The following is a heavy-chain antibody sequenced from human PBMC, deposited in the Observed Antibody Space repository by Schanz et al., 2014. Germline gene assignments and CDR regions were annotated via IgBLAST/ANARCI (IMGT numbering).Heavy chain of an antibody. CDR1: GTSITSSTYY. Sequence: QLQLRESGPGLVKPSETLSLICSVSGTSITSSTYYWGWIRQPPGKGPEWIGRISYSGNTYYTPSRKSRVTISLSPSNTQFPLNRPSVTAADTAVYYCARPSSVVGITGWFDTWGQGTLVTVSS. D-gene: IGHD3-22*01. CDR3: ARPSSVVGITGWFDT. CDR2: ISYSGNT. V-gene: IGHV4-39*01. J-gene: IGHJ5*02.